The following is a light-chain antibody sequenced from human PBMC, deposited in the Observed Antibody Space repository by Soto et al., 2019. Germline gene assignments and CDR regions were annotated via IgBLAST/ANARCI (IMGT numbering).Light chain of an antibody. CDR2: DVN. J-gene: IGLJ2*01. Sequence: QSALTQPRSVSGSPGQSVIISCTGTSSDVGSSDYVSWYQQHPVKAPKLLIYDVNKRPSGVPDRFSGYKSANTASLTISGLQAEDEADYYCSSYAGSAVIFGGGTKVTVL. CDR3: SSYAGSAVI. CDR1: SSDVGSSDY. V-gene: IGLV2-11*01.